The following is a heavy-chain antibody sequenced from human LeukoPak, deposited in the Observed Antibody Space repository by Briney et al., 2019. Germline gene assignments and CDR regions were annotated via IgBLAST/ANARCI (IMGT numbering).Heavy chain of an antibody. Sequence: GESLKISCKGSGYSFTSYWIGWARQMPGKGLEWMGIIYPGDSDTRYSPSFQGQVTISADKSISTAYLQWSSLKASDTAMYYCATHSRIAVAGTFFLGMDVWGQGTTVTVSS. CDR1: GYSFTSYW. CDR2: IYPGDSDT. J-gene: IGHJ6*02. CDR3: ATHSRIAVAGTFFLGMDV. V-gene: IGHV5-51*01. D-gene: IGHD6-19*01.